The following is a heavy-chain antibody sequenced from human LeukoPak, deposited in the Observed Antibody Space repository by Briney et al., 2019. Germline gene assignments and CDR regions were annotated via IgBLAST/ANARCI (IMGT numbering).Heavy chain of an antibody. J-gene: IGHJ4*02. CDR1: GFTFSSYG. V-gene: IGHV3-30*18. Sequence: GRSLRLSCAASGFTFSSYGMHWVRQAPGKGLEWMAVISYDGSNKYYADSVKGRFTISRDNSKNTLYLQMNSLRAEDTAVYYCAKGYSSSWYGVYYWGQGTLVTVSS. CDR3: AKGYSSSWYGVYY. CDR2: ISYDGSNK. D-gene: IGHD6-13*01.